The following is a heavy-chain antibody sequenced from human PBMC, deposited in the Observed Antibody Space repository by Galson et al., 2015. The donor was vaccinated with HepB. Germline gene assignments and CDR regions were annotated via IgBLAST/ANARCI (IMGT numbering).Heavy chain of an antibody. CDR3: ASVGYYDSRGYYLIDS. D-gene: IGHD3-22*01. J-gene: IGHJ4*02. Sequence: SLRLSCAASGFTFSKHRMNWVRQAPGKGLEWVANIKQDGSEKYYVDSVKGRFTISRDNAKNSLYLQMNSLRVEDTAVYYCASVGYYDSRGYYLIDSWGQGILVTVSS. CDR1: GFTFSKHR. CDR2: IKQDGSEK. V-gene: IGHV3-7*01.